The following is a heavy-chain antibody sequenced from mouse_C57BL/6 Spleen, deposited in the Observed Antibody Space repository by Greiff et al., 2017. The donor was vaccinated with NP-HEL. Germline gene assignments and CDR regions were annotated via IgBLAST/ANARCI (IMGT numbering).Heavy chain of an antibody. CDR1: GFTFSDYG. CDR2: ISSGRSTS. D-gene: IGHD4-1*01. Sequence: EVMLVESGGGLVKPGGSLKLSCAASGFTFSDYGMHWVRQAPEKGLEWVAYISSGRSTSYYADPVKGRFTISRDNAKNTLFLQMTSLRSEDTAMYYCARNWNYFDYWGQGTTLTVSS. CDR3: ARNWNYFDY. J-gene: IGHJ2*01. V-gene: IGHV5-17*01.